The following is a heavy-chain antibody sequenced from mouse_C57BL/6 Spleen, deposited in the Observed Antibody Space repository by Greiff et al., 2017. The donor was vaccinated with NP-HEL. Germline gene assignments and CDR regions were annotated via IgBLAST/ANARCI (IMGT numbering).Heavy chain of an antibody. CDR3: TDPHYYGSSDGVAY. CDR2: IRLKSDNYAT. J-gene: IGHJ3*01. V-gene: IGHV6-3*01. D-gene: IGHD1-1*01. Sequence: EVQLQESGGGLVQPGGSMKLSCVASGFTFSNYWMNWVRQSPEKGLEWVAQIRLKSDNYATHYAESVKGRFTISRDDSKSSVYLQMNNLRAEDTGIYYCTDPHYYGSSDGVAYWGQGTLVTVSA. CDR1: GFTFSNYW.